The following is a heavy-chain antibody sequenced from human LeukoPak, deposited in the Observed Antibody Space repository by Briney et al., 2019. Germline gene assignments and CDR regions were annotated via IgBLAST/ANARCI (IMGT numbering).Heavy chain of an antibody. CDR3: AREEPGYSSGWYRDY. D-gene: IGHD6-19*01. CDR2: IIPIFGTA. J-gene: IGHJ4*02. CDR1: GGTFSSYA. Sequence: SVKVSCKASGGTFSSYAISWVRQAPGQGLEWMGSIIPIFGTANYAQTFQGRVTITTDESTSTAYMELSSLRSEDTAVYYCAREEPGYSSGWYRDYWGQGTLVTVSS. V-gene: IGHV1-69*05.